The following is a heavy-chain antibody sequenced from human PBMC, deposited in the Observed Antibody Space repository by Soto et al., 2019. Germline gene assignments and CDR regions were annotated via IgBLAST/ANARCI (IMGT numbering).Heavy chain of an antibody. CDR2: IYYSGST. V-gene: IGHV4-39*01. J-gene: IGHJ4*02. CDR3: ARHYCGGDCYSFDY. D-gene: IGHD2-21*01. CDR1: GGSISSSSYY. Sequence: QLQLQESGPGLVKPSETLSLTCTVSGGSISSSSYYWGWSRQPPGKGLEWIGSIYYSGSTYYNPSLKSRVTISVDTSKNQFSLKLSSVTAADTAVYYCARHYCGGDCYSFDYWGQGTLVTVSS.